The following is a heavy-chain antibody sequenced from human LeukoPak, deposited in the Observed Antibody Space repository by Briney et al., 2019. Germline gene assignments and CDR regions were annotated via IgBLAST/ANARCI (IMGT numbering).Heavy chain of an antibody. CDR3: ARDILEVRQWLVRGLDY. J-gene: IGHJ4*02. CDR2: ISSSSSYI. V-gene: IGHV3-21*01. Sequence: PGGSLRLSCAASGFTFSSYSMNWVRQAPGKGLEWVSSISSSSSYIYYADSVKGRFTISRDNAKNSLYLQMNSLRAEDTAVYYCARDILEVRQWLVRGLDYWGQGTLVTVSS. CDR1: GFTFSSYS. D-gene: IGHD6-19*01.